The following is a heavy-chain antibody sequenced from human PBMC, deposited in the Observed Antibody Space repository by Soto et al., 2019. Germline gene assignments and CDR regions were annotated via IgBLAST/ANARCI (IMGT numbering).Heavy chain of an antibody. J-gene: IGHJ6*01. CDR1: GGTFSSRA. V-gene: IGHV1-69*01. D-gene: IGHD3-16*01. CDR2: IIPVLGRV. CDR3: ANSRGGTFLGYHGMDI. Sequence: VQLVQSGPEVKKTGTSVTVSCKASGGTFSSRAISWVRQAPGQGLEWLGGIIPVLGRVNYAEKFQDRVTITADESTGTVYMELSSLSSEDTALYYCANSRGGTFLGYHGMDIW.